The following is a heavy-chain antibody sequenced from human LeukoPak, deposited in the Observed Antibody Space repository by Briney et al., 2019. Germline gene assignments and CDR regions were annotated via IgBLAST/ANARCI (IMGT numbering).Heavy chain of an antibody. CDR3: ARMPDDYWSGYSRPFDY. CDR2: IYHSGST. CDR1: GGSISSSNW. Sequence: PSETLSLTCAVSGGSISSSNWWSWVRQPPGKGLEWIGEIYHSGSTNYNPSLKSRVTISVDTSKNQFSLKLSSVTAADTAVYYCARMPDDYWSGYSRPFDYWGQGTLVTVSS. V-gene: IGHV4-4*02. J-gene: IGHJ4*02. D-gene: IGHD3-3*01.